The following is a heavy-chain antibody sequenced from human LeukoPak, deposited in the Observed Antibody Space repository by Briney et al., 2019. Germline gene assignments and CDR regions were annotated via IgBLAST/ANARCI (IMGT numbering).Heavy chain of an antibody. V-gene: IGHV4-39*07. CDR2: LYHSGST. J-gene: IGHJ2*01. D-gene: IGHD6-19*01. CDR3: ARGFGQWLTHWCFDL. CDR1: GGSISSDIYY. Sequence: SETLSLTCTVSGGSISSDIYYWGWIRQPPGKGLEWIGSLYHSGSTYYNPSLKSRVTISVDTSKNQFSLKLSSVTPADTAVYYCARGFGQWLTHWCFDLWGRGTLVTVSS.